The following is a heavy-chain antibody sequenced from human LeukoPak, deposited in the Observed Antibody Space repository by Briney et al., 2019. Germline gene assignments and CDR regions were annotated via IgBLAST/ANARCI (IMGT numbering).Heavy chain of an antibody. CDR3: ASLWSLNGDFDY. CDR1: GFTFSSYG. D-gene: IGHD3-3*01. Sequence: PGWSLRLSCAASGFTFSSYGMHWVRQAPGKGLEWVAVIWYDRSNKYYVDSVKGRFTISRDNSKNTVYLQMNSLRAEDTAVYYCASLWSLNGDFDYWGQGTLVTVSS. CDR2: IWYDRSNK. V-gene: IGHV3-33*01. J-gene: IGHJ4*02.